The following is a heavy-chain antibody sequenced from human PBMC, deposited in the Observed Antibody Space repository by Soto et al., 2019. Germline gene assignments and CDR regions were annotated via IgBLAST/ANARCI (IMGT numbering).Heavy chain of an antibody. J-gene: IGHJ5*02. CDR2: IYYSGST. CDR3: ARDGGYGDYWVWFDP. Sequence: QVQLQESGPGLVKPSPTLSLTCTVSGGSISSGDYYWSWIRQPPGKGLEWIGYIYYSGSTYYNPSLKSRVTISVDTSKNQFSMKLSSVTAADTAVYYCARDGGYGDYWVWFDPWGQGTLVTVSS. V-gene: IGHV4-30-4*01. D-gene: IGHD4-17*01. CDR1: GGSISSGDYY.